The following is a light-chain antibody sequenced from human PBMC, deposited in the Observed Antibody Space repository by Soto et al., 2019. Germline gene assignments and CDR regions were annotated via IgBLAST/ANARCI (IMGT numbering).Light chain of an antibody. CDR3: QQNYNLLCT. Sequence: DIQMIQSPSTLSASVGDRDTITCRTSQTITTSLSWYRQQPGQAPDLLIYAASSLQSGIPSRFGGRGGGGNLSLTITGLQPEDFSADYCQQNYNLLCTFGQGTRLEIK. CDR1: QTITTS. CDR2: AAS. V-gene: IGKV1-39*01. J-gene: IGKJ5*01.